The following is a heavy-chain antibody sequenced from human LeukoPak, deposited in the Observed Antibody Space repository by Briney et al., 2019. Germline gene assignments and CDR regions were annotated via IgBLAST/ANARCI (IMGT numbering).Heavy chain of an antibody. V-gene: IGHV1-18*01. Sequence: ASVKVSCKASGYTFTSYDISWVRQAPGQGLEWMGWISAYNGNTNYAQKLQGRVTMTTDTSTSTAYMELRSLRSDDTAVYYCARDHIVVVTAIPYMDVWGKGTTVTVSS. J-gene: IGHJ6*03. D-gene: IGHD2-21*02. CDR1: GYTFTSYD. CDR3: ARDHIVVVTAIPYMDV. CDR2: ISAYNGNT.